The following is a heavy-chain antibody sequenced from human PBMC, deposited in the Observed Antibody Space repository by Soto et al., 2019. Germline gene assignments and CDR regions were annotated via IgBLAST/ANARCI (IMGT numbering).Heavy chain of an antibody. CDR3: AREKFQRTYNWFDP. J-gene: IGHJ5*02. D-gene: IGHD1-1*01. Sequence: PSETLSLTCAVSGGSISSGGYSWIWIRHPPGKGLEWIGYIYHSGSTYYNPSLKSRVTISVDRSKNQFSLKLSSVTAADTAVYYCAREKFQRTYNWFDPWGQGTLVTGSS. V-gene: IGHV4-30-2*01. CDR2: IYHSGST. CDR1: GGSISSGGYS.